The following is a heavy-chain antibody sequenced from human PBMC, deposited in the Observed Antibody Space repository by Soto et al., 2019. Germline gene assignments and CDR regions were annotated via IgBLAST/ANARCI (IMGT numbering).Heavy chain of an antibody. CDR3: ARDLGGPLSEHYYLTDV. Sequence: ASVKVSCKASGYTFTGYYMHWVRQAPGQGLEWMGWINPNSGGTNYAQKFQGWVTMTRDTSISTAYMELSRLRSDDTAVYYCARDLGGPLSEHYYLTDVWGKATTVTVSS. CDR2: INPNSGGT. V-gene: IGHV1-2*04. D-gene: IGHD3-10*01. CDR1: GYTFTGYY. J-gene: IGHJ6*04.